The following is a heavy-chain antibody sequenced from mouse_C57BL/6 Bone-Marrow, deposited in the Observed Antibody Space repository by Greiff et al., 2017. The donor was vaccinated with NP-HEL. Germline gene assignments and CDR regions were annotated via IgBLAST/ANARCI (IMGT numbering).Heavy chain of an antibody. CDR1: GYTFTSYW. D-gene: IGHD1-1*01. J-gene: IGHJ4*01. CDR3: ARPYYGSSYYAMDY. CDR2: IYPGSGST. V-gene: IGHV1-55*01. Sequence: QVQLQQPGAELVKPGASVKMSCKASGYTFTSYWITWVKQRPGQGLEWIGDIYPGSGSTNYNEKFKSKATLTVDNSSSTAYMQLSSLTSEDSAVYDCARPYYGSSYYAMDYWGQGTSVTVSS.